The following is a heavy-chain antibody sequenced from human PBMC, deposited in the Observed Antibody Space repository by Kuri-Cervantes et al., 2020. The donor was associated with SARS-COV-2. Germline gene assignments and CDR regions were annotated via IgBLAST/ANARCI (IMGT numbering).Heavy chain of an antibody. CDR1: GSPPRTSGVG. D-gene: IGHD3-10*01. CDR2: IYWNDDK. CDR3: AHSPPPPRKIITMVRGVINYFDY. Sequence: SGPTLVKPTQTLTLTCTFSGSPPRTSGVGVGWIRQPPGKALEWLALIYWNDDKRYSPSLKSRLTITKDTSRNQVVLTMTNMDPVDTATYYCAHSPPPPRKIITMVRGVINYFDYWGQGTLVTVSS. V-gene: IGHV2-5*01. J-gene: IGHJ4*02.